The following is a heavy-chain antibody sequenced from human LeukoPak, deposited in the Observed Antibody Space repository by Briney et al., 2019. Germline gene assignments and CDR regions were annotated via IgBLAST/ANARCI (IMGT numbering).Heavy chain of an antibody. CDR1: GYTFTGYY. Sequence: ASVEVSCKASGYTFTGYYMHWVRQAPGQGLEWMGWINPNSGGTNYAQKFQGRVTMTRDTSISTAYMELSRLRSDDTAVYYCARGPDFGQLGTIDIVVVPAAISFICDYWGQGTLVTVSS. V-gene: IGHV1-2*02. D-gene: IGHD2-2*02. CDR2: INPNSGGT. CDR3: ARGPDFGQLGTIDIVVVPAAISFICDY. J-gene: IGHJ4*02.